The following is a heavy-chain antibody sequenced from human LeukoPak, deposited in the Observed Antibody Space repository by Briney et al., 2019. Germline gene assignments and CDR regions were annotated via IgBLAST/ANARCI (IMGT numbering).Heavy chain of an antibody. Sequence: PGGSLRLSCAASGFTFTKYALNWVRQAPGKGLEWVSTINVNGDTTYYADSVRGRFIVSRDNSKNTLYLEMNSLRAEDTAVYYCARESYRGSSFDYWGQGTLVTVSS. CDR3: ARESYRGSSFDY. CDR2: INVNGDTT. CDR1: GFTFTKYA. J-gene: IGHJ4*02. V-gene: IGHV3-23*01. D-gene: IGHD4-23*01.